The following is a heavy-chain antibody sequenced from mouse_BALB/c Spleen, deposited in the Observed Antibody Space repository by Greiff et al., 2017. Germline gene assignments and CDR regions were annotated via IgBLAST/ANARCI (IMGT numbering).Heavy chain of an antibody. J-gene: IGHJ4*01. D-gene: IGHD1-2*01. V-gene: IGHV1S81*02. Sequence: QVQLQQSGADLVKPGASVKLSCKASGYTFTSYYMYWVKQRPGQGLEWIGEINPSNGGTNFNEKFKSKATLTVDKSSSTAYMQLSSLTSEDSAVYYCTRSGTAPYYAMDYWGQGTSVTVSS. CDR3: TRSGTAPYYAMDY. CDR1: GYTFTSYY. CDR2: INPSNGGT.